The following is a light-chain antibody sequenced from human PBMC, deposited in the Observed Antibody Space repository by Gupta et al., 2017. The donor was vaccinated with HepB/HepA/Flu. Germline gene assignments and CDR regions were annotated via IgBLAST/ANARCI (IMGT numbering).Light chain of an antibody. J-gene: IGKJ4*01. V-gene: IGKV1-16*02. CDR1: QGINNY. CDR2: DAS. CDR3: QQNNSYPVT. Sequence: DIQITQSPSSLSASVGDRVTITCRASQGINNYLAWFQQKPGKAPKSLIYDASRVQSGVPSKFSGSGSGTDFTLTISSQQPEDFATYYCQQNNSYPVTFGGGTKVEIK.